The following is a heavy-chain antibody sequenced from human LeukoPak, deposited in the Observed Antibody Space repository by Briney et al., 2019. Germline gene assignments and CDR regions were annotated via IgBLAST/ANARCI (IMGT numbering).Heavy chain of an antibody. CDR2: ICSSSSDI. Sequence: GGALRLSCAASGFTFSSYSMNWVRQAPGKGLEWVSSICSSSSDIYYAYSVKGGVTISRDNAKKSMYLPMKSLRAEETAVYYCVRDVGICSRYFDYWGQGTLLTVSS. CDR3: VRDVGICSRYFDY. CDR1: GFTFSSYS. V-gene: IGHV3-21*01. D-gene: IGHD2-15*01. J-gene: IGHJ4*02.